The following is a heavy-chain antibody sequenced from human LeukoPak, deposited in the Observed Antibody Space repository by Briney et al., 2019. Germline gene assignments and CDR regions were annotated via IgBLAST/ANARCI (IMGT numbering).Heavy chain of an antibody. Sequence: GGSLRLSCAASGFTFSGCAMHWVRQAPGKGLEWVAFIWYDGRDKYYADSVKGQFTVSRDNSKNTLYLQMNSLRAEDTAVYYCAKDPYSYGSYFDYWGQGTLVTVSS. D-gene: IGHD5-18*01. V-gene: IGHV3-30*02. J-gene: IGHJ4*02. CDR3: AKDPYSYGSYFDY. CDR2: IWYDGRDK. CDR1: GFTFSGCA.